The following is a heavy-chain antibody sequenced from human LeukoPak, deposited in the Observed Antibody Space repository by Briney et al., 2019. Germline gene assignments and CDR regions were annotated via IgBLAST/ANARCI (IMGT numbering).Heavy chain of an antibody. CDR2: ISSSSSYI. CDR1: GFTFSSYS. J-gene: IGHJ4*02. V-gene: IGHV3-21*01. Sequence: GGSLRLSCAASGFTFSSYSMNWVRQAPGKGLEWVSSISSSSSYIYYADSVKGRFTISRDNAKNSLYLQMNSLRAEDTAVYYCARDGCGGDCYFDYWGQGTLVTGSS. D-gene: IGHD2-21*02. CDR3: ARDGCGGDCYFDY.